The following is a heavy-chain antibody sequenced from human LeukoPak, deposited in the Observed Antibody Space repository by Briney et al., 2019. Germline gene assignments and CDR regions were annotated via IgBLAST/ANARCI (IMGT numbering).Heavy chain of an antibody. V-gene: IGHV5-51*01. CDR2: IYPGDSDT. CDR1: GYSFTNYR. Sequence: GESLKISCNGSGYSFTNYRIGWVRQMPEKGLEWMGLIYPGDSDTRYSPSFQGQVTISADKSISTAYLQWSSLKASDTAMYYCARGNNENYYDWFDPWGQGSLVTVSS. CDR3: ARGNNENYYDWFDP. D-gene: IGHD1-26*01. J-gene: IGHJ5*02.